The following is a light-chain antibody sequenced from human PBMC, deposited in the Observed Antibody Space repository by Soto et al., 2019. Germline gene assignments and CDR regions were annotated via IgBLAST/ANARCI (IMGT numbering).Light chain of an antibody. CDR1: GSDVGDYDF. Sequence: QSVLTQPRSVSGSPGQSVTISCTGTGSDVGDYDFVSWYQQYPGEAPRVMIYDVTKRPSGVPDHFSASKSGNTASLTISGLQAEDEADYYCCSYAGSYTRYVFGSGTKVTVL. CDR2: DVT. CDR3: CSYAGSYTRYV. J-gene: IGLJ1*01. V-gene: IGLV2-11*01.